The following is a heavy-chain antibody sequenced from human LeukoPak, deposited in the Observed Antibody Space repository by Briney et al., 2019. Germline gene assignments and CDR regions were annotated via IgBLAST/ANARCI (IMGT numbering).Heavy chain of an antibody. Sequence: GGSLRLSCAASGFTFSSYSMNWVRQAPGKGLEWVSAISGSGGSTYYADSVKGRFTISRDNSKNTLYLQMNSLRAEDTAVYYCAKDTYYDFWSGYPYFDYWGQGTLVTVSS. D-gene: IGHD3-3*01. CDR3: AKDTYYDFWSGYPYFDY. J-gene: IGHJ4*02. V-gene: IGHV3-23*01. CDR1: GFTFSSYS. CDR2: ISGSGGST.